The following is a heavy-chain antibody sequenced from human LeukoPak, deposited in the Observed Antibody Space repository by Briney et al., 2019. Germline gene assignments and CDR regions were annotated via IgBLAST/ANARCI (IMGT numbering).Heavy chain of an antibody. J-gene: IGHJ4*02. CDR1: GFTFSSYW. V-gene: IGHV3-7*01. CDR2: IKQDGSEK. CDR3: ATQRDGYNSPFDY. D-gene: IGHD5-24*01. Sequence: PGGSLRLSCAASGFTFSSYWMSWVRQAPGKGLEWVANIKQDGSEKYYVDSVKGRFTISRDNAKNSLHLQMNSLRAEDTAVYYCATQRDGYNSPFDYWGQGTLVTVSS.